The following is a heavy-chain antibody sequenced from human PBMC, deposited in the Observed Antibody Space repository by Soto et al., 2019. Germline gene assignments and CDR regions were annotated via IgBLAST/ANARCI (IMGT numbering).Heavy chain of an antibody. V-gene: IGHV4-4*07. CDR1: GGSISSYY. CDR2: IYTSGST. D-gene: IGHD6-13*01. CDR3: AAHPSSSWYGAFDI. J-gene: IGHJ3*02. Sequence: QVQLQESGPGLVKPSETLSLTCTVSGGSISSYYWGWIGQPAGKGLEGIGRIYTSGSTNYNPSLQSRVTMSVDTSKNQFSLKLRSVTAADTAMYYCAAHPSSSWYGAFDIWGQGTMVTVSS.